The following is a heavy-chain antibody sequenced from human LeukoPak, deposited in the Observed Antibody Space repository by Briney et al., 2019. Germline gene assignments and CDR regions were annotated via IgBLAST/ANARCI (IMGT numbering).Heavy chain of an antibody. CDR3: ARDCSGGSCSFDY. Sequence: GASVKVSCKASGYTFSSYYMHWVRQAPGQGLEWMGWINPNSGGTNYAQKFQGRVTMTRDTSISTAYMELSRLRSDDTAVYYCARDCSGGSCSFDYWGQGTLVTVSS. V-gene: IGHV1-2*02. CDR2: INPNSGGT. D-gene: IGHD2-15*01. J-gene: IGHJ4*02. CDR1: GYTFSSYY.